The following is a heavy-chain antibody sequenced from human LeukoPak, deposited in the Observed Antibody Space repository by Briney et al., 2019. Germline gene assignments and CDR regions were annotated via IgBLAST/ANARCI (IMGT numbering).Heavy chain of an antibody. CDR2: ISGSGGGT. CDR1: GFTFTSYA. Sequence: GGSLRLSCAASGFTFTSYAMSWVRQAPGKGLEWASSISGSGGGTFYADSVKGRFTISRDSSKNTLYLQMNSLRVEDTAVYYCAKAPRFGDHATEYYYYYMHVWGKGTTVTVSS. V-gene: IGHV3-23*01. CDR3: AKAPRFGDHATEYYYYYMHV. J-gene: IGHJ6*03. D-gene: IGHD3-16*01.